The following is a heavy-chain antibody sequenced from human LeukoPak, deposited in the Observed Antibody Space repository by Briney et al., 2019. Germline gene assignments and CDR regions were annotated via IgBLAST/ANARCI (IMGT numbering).Heavy chain of an antibody. J-gene: IGHJ4*02. D-gene: IGHD3-10*01. Sequence: SETLSLTCTVSGGSISSYYWSWIRPPPGKGLEWIGYIYYSGSTNYNPSLKSRVTISVDTSKNQFSLKLSSVTAADTAVYYCARGSITMVRGVMGYFDYWGQGTLVTVSS. V-gene: IGHV4-59*01. CDR3: ARGSITMVRGVMGYFDY. CDR1: GGSISSYY. CDR2: IYYSGST.